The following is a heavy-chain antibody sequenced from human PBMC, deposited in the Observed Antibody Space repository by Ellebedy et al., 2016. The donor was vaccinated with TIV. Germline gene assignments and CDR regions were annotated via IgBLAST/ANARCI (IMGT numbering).Heavy chain of an antibody. CDR3: ARGRGGAFDI. V-gene: IGHV4-34*01. J-gene: IGHJ3*02. CDR1: GDSISSGRHP. Sequence: SETLSLXCAVSGDSISSGRHPWTWIRQPPGKGLEWIGEINHSGSTNCNPSLKSRVTISVDTSKNQFSLKLSSVTAADTAVYYCARGRGGAFDIWGQGTMVTVSS. D-gene: IGHD3-16*01. CDR2: INHSGST.